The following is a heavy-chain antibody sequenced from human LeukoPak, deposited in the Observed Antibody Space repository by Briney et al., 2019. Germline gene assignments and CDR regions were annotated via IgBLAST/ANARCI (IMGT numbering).Heavy chain of an antibody. J-gene: IGHJ4*02. CDR1: GYSFTNYG. Sequence: ASVKVSCKASGYSFTNYGISWVRQAPGQGLEWMGWINPNSGGTNYAQKLQGRVTITRDTSISTAYMELSRLRSDDTAVYYCARDGYCSSTSCSGVPKIWGQGTLVTVSS. CDR3: ARDGYCSSTSCSGVPKI. CDR2: INPNSGGT. V-gene: IGHV1-2*02. D-gene: IGHD2-2*03.